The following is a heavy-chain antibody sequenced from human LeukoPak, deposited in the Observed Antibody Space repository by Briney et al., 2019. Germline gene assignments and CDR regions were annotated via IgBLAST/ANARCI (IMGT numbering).Heavy chain of an antibody. V-gene: IGHV4-59*01. CDR3: ARNSRYNWNDGVSMDV. CDR2: VDHTGST. Sequence: SETLSLTCSVSDDSITMYYWTWIRQPPGKGLEWIGYVDHTGSTNFNPSLNGRVSISRDTSKNLFSLKLSSVTAADTAVYYCARNSRYNWNDGVSMDVWGKGTTVTISS. J-gene: IGHJ6*03. D-gene: IGHD1-1*01. CDR1: DDSITMYY.